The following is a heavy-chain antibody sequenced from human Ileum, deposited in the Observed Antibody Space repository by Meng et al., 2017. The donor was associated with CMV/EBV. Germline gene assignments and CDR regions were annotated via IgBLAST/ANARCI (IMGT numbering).Heavy chain of an antibody. CDR3: ARDATTRFDY. CDR1: GGSISSGSYH. V-gene: IGHV4-39*07. CDR2: IHNSGST. J-gene: IGHJ4*02. Sequence: GSLRLSCTVSGGSISSGSYHWGWIRQTPGKGLEWVGSIHNSGSTQYSPSLKSRVTMSVDTSKNQVSLKLTSVTAADTAVYYCARDATTRFDYWGQGTLVTVSS. D-gene: IGHD4-11*01.